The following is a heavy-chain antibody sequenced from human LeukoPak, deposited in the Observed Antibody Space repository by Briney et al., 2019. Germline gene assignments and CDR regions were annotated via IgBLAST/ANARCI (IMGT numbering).Heavy chain of an antibody. V-gene: IGHV3-74*01. Sequence: GGSLRLSCAASGFTFRSYWMHWVRQAPGKGLMWVSRIKHDGSGASYADSVKGRFTISRDNAKNTLYPEMNNLRAEDTAVYYCARDSSTSFWGWGQGTLVTVSS. J-gene: IGHJ4*02. CDR2: IKHDGSGA. D-gene: IGHD2/OR15-2a*01. CDR3: ARDSSTSFWG. CDR1: GFTFRSYW.